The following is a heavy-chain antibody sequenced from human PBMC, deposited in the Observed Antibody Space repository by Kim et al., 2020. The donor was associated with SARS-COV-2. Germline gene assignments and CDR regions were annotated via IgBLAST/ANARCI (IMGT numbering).Heavy chain of an antibody. D-gene: IGHD2-15*01. V-gene: IGHV4-34*01. CDR3: ARGGRDGQKFWPRYFDY. Sequence: SETLSLTCTVYGGSLSDYYWSWIRQSPGKGLEWIGEISHNGDTNYNPSLKSRVTISEDTSKNHFSLTLSSVTAADTAVYFCARGGRDGQKFWPRYFDYWGQGSLVTVSS. J-gene: IGHJ4*02. CDR1: GGSLSDYY. CDR2: ISHNGDT.